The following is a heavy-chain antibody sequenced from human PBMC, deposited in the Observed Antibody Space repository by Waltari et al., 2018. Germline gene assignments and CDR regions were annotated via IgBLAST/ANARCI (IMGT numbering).Heavy chain of an antibody. CDR2: IYPSGST. CDR1: GYSISSGTYY. J-gene: IGHJ4*02. D-gene: IGHD3-10*01. V-gene: IGHV4-61*02. Sequence: QVQLQESGPGLVKPSQTLSLTCTVSGYSISSGTYYRSWLRQPAGKGLEWIGRIYPSGSTNYNPSLKSRVTISVHTSENQFSLKLSSVTAADTAVYYCARDQGVGYYGSGSPFDYWGQGTPVTVSS. CDR3: ARDQGVGYYGSGSPFDY.